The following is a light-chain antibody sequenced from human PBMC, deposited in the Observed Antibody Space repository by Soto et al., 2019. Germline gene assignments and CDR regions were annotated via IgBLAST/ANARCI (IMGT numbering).Light chain of an antibody. CDR1: QTVGSN. J-gene: IGKJ5*01. CDR3: QQRSNWPIT. V-gene: IGKV3-11*01. Sequence: EIALTQSPDSLSVSPGERASLSCRASQTVGSNLAWYQQKPGQAPRLLIYDVSTRATGIPARFSGSGSRTDFILTISSLEPEDFAVYYCQQRSNWPITFGQGTRLEI. CDR2: DVS.